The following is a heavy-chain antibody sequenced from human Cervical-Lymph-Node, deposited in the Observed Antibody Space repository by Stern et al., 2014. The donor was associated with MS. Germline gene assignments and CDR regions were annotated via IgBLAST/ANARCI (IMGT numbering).Heavy chain of an antibody. CDR2: IRGRCGSI. V-gene: IGHV3-23*04. Sequence: EVQLVESGGDLVQPGGSLRLSCAASGFTFNKYAMNWVRQAPGKGLEWVSTIRGRCGSIYYADSVKGRFTISRDNSENTLYLQMHSLRAEDTAIYDCAKQYFDSSGYSYYYGMDVWGQGTTVTVSS. CDR3: AKQYFDSSGYSYYYGMDV. J-gene: IGHJ6*02. D-gene: IGHD3-22*01. CDR1: GFTFNKYA.